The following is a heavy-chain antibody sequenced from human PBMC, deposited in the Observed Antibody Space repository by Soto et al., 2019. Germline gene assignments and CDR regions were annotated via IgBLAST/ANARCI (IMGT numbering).Heavy chain of an antibody. V-gene: IGHV1-69*13. CDR1: GGTFSSYA. CDR2: IIPIFGTA. CDR3: ARDRGPAYFDY. Sequence: SVTVYCQTSGGTFSSYAISWVRQAPGQGLEWMGGIIPIFGTANYAQKFQGRVTITADESTSTAYMELSSLRSEDTAVYYCARDRGPAYFDYWGQGTLVTVSS. D-gene: IGHD3-10*01. J-gene: IGHJ4*02.